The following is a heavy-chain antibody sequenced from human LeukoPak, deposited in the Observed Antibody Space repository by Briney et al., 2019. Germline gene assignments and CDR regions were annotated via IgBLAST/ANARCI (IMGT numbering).Heavy chain of an antibody. D-gene: IGHD3-22*01. J-gene: IGHJ4*02. Sequence: GGSLRLSCAASGFTFSSYSMSWVRQAPGKRLEWVSSISSSSSYIYYADSVKGRFTISRDNAKNSLYLQMNSLRAEDTAVYYCARDAETYYYDSSGYYVSYFDYWGQGTLVTVSS. V-gene: IGHV3-21*01. CDR2: ISSSSSYI. CDR1: GFTFSSYS. CDR3: ARDAETYYYDSSGYYVSYFDY.